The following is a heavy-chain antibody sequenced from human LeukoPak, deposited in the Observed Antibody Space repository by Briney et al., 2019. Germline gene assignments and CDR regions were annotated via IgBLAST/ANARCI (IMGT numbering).Heavy chain of an antibody. CDR2: INPNSGGT. D-gene: IGHD3-10*01. Sequence: ASVKVSCKASGYTFTGYYMHWVRQAPGQGLEWMGRINPNSGGTDYAQNFQGRVTMTTDTSISTAYMELNRLTSDDTAVYYCAREPMVRDFNWFDPWGQGTLVTVSS. J-gene: IGHJ5*02. V-gene: IGHV1-2*06. CDR1: GYTFTGYY. CDR3: AREPMVRDFNWFDP.